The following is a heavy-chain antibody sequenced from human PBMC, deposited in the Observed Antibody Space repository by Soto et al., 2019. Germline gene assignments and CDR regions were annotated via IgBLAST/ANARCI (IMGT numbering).Heavy chain of an antibody. CDR2: IANSGSWT. CDR1: GFTFSPQAMTFSTEA. CDR3: AKSHSSVW. J-gene: IGHJ4*02. Sequence: GGSLRLSCAASGFTFSPQAMTFSTEAMIWVRQAPGKGLEWVSSIANSGSWTYYADSVKGRFTVSRDNSKSTLYLQMNSLRAEDTAVYYCAKSHSSVWWGQGTLVTVSS. D-gene: IGHD6-19*01. V-gene: IGHV3-23*01.